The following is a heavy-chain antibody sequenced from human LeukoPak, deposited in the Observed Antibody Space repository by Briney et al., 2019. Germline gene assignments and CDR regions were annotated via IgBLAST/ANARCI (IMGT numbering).Heavy chain of an antibody. CDR3: ATARVGYYYMDV. CDR1: GITFNYCT. D-gene: IGHD1-26*01. Sequence: ASVKVSCKASGITFNYCTISWVRQAPGQGLEWMGWISAYNGNTNYAQKLQGRVTMTTDTSTSTAYMELRSLRSDDTAVCYCATARVGYYYMDVWGKGTTVTVSS. CDR2: ISAYNGNT. V-gene: IGHV1-18*01. J-gene: IGHJ6*03.